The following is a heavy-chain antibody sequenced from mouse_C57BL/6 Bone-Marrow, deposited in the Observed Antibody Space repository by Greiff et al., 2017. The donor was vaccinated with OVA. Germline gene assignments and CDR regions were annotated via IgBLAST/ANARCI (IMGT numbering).Heavy chain of an antibody. J-gene: IGHJ3*01. V-gene: IGHV5-4*01. Sequence: EVTVVESGGGLVKPGGSLKLSCAASGFTFSSYAMSWVRQTPEKRLEWVATISDGGSYTYYPDNVKGRFTISRDNAKNNLYLQLIHLKSEDTAMYYCARERGAYWGQGTLVTVSA. CDR3: ARERGAY. CDR2: ISDGGSYT. CDR1: GFTFSSYA.